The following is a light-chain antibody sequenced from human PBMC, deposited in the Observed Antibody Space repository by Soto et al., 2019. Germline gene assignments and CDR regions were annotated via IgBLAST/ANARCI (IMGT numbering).Light chain of an antibody. J-gene: IGLJ1*01. V-gene: IGLV2-11*01. CDR1: SSDLIGYNF. CDR3: CSYAGSYV. Sequence: QSVLTQPRSVSRSPGQSVTISCTATSSDLIGYNFVSWYQHHPGTAPKLVIYDVTERPSGVPDRFSGSRSGNTAYLTISGLRAEDEADYHCCSYAGSYVFGSGTKVTVL. CDR2: DVT.